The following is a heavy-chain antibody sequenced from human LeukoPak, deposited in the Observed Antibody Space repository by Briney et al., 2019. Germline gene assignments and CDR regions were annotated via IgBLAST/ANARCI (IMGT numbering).Heavy chain of an antibody. J-gene: IGHJ4*02. CDR2: ISYDGSNK. V-gene: IGHV3-30*04. CDR1: GFTFSSYA. CDR3: ARDTAYDYVWGSYRWDSSIWDY. D-gene: IGHD3-16*02. Sequence: GGSLRLSCAASGFTFSSYAMHWVRQAPGKGLEWVAVISYDGSNKYYADSVKGRFTIPRDNSKNTLYLQMNGLRAEDTAVYYCARDTAYDYVWGSYRWDSSIWDYWGQGTLVTVSS.